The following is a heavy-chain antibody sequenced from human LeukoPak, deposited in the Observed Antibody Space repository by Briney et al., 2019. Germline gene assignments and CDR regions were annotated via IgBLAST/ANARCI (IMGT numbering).Heavy chain of an antibody. J-gene: IGHJ6*02. D-gene: IGHD5-12*01. CDR2: INHSGST. V-gene: IGHV4-39*07. CDR1: GGSISSSSYY. CDR3: ARGLATRYYYYYGMDV. Sequence: SETLSLTCTVSGGSISSSSYYWSWIRQPPGKGLEWIGEINHSGSTNYNPSLKSRVTISVDTSKNQFSLKLSSVTAADTAVYYCARGLATRYYYYYGMDVWGQGTTVTVSS.